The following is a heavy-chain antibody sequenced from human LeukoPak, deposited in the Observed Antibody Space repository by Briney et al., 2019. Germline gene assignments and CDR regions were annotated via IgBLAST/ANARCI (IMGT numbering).Heavy chain of an antibody. Sequence: PGGSLRLSCAASGFIFSDYYVSWIRHAPGKGRGWVSYISSSGITIYYADSVKGRFTISRDNAKNSLYLQMNSLRAEDTAVYYCAELGITMIGGVWGKGTTVTISS. V-gene: IGHV3-11*04. J-gene: IGHJ6*04. CDR3: AELGITMIGGV. CDR2: ISSSGITI. D-gene: IGHD3-10*02. CDR1: GFIFSDYY.